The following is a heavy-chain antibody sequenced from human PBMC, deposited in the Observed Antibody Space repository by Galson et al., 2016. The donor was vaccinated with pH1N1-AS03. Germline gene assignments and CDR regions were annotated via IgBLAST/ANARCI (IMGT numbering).Heavy chain of an antibody. J-gene: IGHJ4*02. CDR1: GYRFTNYW. CDR2: IRTKTTDYST. V-gene: IGHV3-15*01. Sequence: SGAEVKKPGESLKISCKASGYRFTNYWMAWVRQTPGKGMEWVGLIRTKTTDYSTEYAAPVKGRFTISRDDSKNTVYLQVNGLKTEDTAVYYCTRVGRYGNLDFWGQGTLVTVSS. D-gene: IGHD4-11*01. CDR3: TRVGRYGNLDF.